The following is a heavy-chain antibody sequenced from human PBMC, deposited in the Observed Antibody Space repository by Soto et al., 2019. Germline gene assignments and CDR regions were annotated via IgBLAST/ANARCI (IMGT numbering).Heavy chain of an antibody. Sequence: ASVKVSCKASGGTFSSYAISWVRQAPGQGLEWMGGIIPIFGTANYAQKFQGRVTITADESTSTAYMELSSLRSEDTAVYYCARGDIAAAGDYNWFDPWGQGTLVTVSS. D-gene: IGHD6-13*01. CDR2: IIPIFGTA. J-gene: IGHJ5*02. V-gene: IGHV1-69*13. CDR1: GGTFSSYA. CDR3: ARGDIAAAGDYNWFDP.